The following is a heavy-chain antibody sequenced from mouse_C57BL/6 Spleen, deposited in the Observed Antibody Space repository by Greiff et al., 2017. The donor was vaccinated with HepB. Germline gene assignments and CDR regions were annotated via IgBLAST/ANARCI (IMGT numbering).Heavy chain of an antibody. CDR2: INPNNGGT. V-gene: IGHV1-26*01. Sequence: EVQLQQSGPELVKPGASVKISCKASGYTFTDYYMNWVKQSHGKSLEWIGDINPNNGGTSYNQKFKGKATLTVDKSSSTAYMELRSLTSEDSAVYYCARRDGNYGVSAMDYWGQGTSVTVSS. J-gene: IGHJ4*01. CDR1: GYTFTDYY. CDR3: ARRDGNYGVSAMDY. D-gene: IGHD2-1*01.